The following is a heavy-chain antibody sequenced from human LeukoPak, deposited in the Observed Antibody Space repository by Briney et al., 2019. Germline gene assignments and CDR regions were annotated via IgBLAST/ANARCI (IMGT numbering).Heavy chain of an antibody. CDR2: IVGSGGST. CDR3: AKWGDYDILTGYYDSDY. Sequence: GASLRLSRAASGFTFSNYAMSWVRQAPGKGLEWVSAIVGSGGSTYYADSVKGRFTISRDNPKNTLYLQMNSLRAEDTAVYYCAKWGDYDILTGYYDSDYWGQGTLVTVSS. J-gene: IGHJ4*02. CDR1: GFTFSNYA. D-gene: IGHD3-9*01. V-gene: IGHV3-23*01.